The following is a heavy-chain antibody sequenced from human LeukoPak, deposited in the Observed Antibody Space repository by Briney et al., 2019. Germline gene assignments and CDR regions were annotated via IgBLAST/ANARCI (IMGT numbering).Heavy chain of an antibody. CDR1: GFTFSSYS. CDR3: ASLAWFGGIMDV. CDR2: ISSSSSYI. D-gene: IGHD3-10*01. V-gene: IGHV3-21*01. J-gene: IGHJ6*02. Sequence: PGGSLRLSCAASGFTFSSYSMNWVRQAPGKGLEWVSSISSSSSYIYYADSVKGRFTISRDNAKNSLYLQMNSLRAEDTAVYYCASLAWFGGIMDVWGQGTTVTVSS.